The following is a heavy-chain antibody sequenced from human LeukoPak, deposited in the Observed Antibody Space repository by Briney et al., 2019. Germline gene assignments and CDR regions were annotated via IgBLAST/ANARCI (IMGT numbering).Heavy chain of an antibody. CDR1: GGTFSSYA. V-gene: IGHV1-69*05. J-gene: IGHJ4*02. CDR2: IISIFGTA. CDR3: ARAGRYYDSSGYYYFDY. Sequence: ASVKVSFKASGGTFSSYAISWVRQAPGQGLEWMGGIISIFGTANYAQKFQGRVTITTDESTSTAYMELSSLRSEDTAVYYCARAGRYYDSSGYYYFDYWGQGTLVTVSS. D-gene: IGHD3-22*01.